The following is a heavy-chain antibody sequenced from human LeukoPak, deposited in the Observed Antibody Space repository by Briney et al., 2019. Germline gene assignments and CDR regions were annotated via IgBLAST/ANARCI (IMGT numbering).Heavy chain of an antibody. Sequence: PSETLSLTCTVSGGSISSDNYSWSWIRQPAGKGLEWIGRVYTSGSTNYNPSLKSRVTISVDTSKKQFSLKVSSVTAADTAVFYCARVPDFWTGYYYFDYWGQGTLVTVSS. J-gene: IGHJ4*02. CDR1: GGSISSDNYS. CDR3: ARVPDFWTGYYYFDY. CDR2: VYTSGST. V-gene: IGHV4-61*02. D-gene: IGHD3/OR15-3a*01.